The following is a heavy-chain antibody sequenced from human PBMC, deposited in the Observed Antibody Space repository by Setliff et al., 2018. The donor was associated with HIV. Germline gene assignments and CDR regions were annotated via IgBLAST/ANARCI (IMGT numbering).Heavy chain of an antibody. J-gene: IGHJ4*02. Sequence: SLRLSCAASGFSFGDYGMHWVRQAPGKGLEWVSSITWDSDRIAYADSVKGRFTISRDNARNSLYLQMNSLRAEDMALYYCAKDNQRKTSGWYFFDSWGQGMLVTVSS. D-gene: IGHD6-19*01. CDR1: GFSFGDYG. V-gene: IGHV3-9*03. CDR3: AKDNQRKTSGWYFFDS. CDR2: ITWDSDRI.